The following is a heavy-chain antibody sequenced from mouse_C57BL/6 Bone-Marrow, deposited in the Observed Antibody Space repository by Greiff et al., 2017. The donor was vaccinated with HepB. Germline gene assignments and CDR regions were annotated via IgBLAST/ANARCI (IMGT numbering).Heavy chain of an antibody. CDR2: IYPGSGNT. CDR3: ARGGLRYAMDY. Sequence: VQLQQSGAELVRPGASVKLSCKASGYTFTDYYINWVKQRPGQGLEWIARIYPGSGNTYYNEKFKGKATLTAEQSSSTAYMQLSSLTSEDSAVYFCARGGLRYAMDYWGQGTSVTVSS. J-gene: IGHJ4*01. V-gene: IGHV1-76*01. D-gene: IGHD1-1*01. CDR1: GYTFTDYY.